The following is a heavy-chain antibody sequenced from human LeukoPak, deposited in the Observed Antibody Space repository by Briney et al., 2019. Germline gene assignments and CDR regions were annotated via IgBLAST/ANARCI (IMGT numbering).Heavy chain of an antibody. CDR3: AREACGGDCFPIN. V-gene: IGHV4-59*01. Sequence: SETLSLTCTVSGGSISSYYWSWIRQPPGKGLEWIGYIYYSGSTNYNPSLKSRVTISVDTSKNQFSLKLSSVTAADTAVYYCAREACGGDCFPINWGQGTLVTVSS. D-gene: IGHD2-21*02. CDR2: IYYSGST. CDR1: GGSISSYY. J-gene: IGHJ4*02.